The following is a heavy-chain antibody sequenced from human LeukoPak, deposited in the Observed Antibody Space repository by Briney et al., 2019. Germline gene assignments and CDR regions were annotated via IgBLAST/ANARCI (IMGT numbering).Heavy chain of an antibody. Sequence: GGSLRLSCAASGFTYHHYVMHWLRQARGKGLEGVSVISWNSGSIVYADSVKGRFTISRDNAKNSLYLQMNSLRAEDTALYYCAKGRDKYQLLSKNWFDPWGEGSLVTVSS. D-gene: IGHD2-2*01. CDR1: GFTYHHYV. CDR3: AKGRDKYQLLSKNWFDP. J-gene: IGHJ5*02. V-gene: IGHV3-9*01. CDR2: ISWNSGSI.